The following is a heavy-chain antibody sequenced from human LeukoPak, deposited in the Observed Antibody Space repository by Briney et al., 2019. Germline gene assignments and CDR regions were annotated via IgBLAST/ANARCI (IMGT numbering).Heavy chain of an antibody. CDR2: IVVGSGNT. J-gene: IGHJ4*02. CDR3: AAGTYYDFWSGYSLDPYYFDY. D-gene: IGHD3-3*01. V-gene: IGHV1-58*02. CDR1: GFTFTSCA. Sequence: SVKVSCKASGFTFTSCAMQWVRQARGQRLEWIGWIVVGSGNTNYAQKNQDRVTITMDMSTSTAYMELSSLRSEDTAVYYCAAGTYYDFWSGYSLDPYYFDYWGQGTLVTVSS.